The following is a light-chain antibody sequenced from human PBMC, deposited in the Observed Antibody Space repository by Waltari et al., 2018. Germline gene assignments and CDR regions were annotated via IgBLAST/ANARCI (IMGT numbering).Light chain of an antibody. J-gene: IGKJ1*01. CDR2: RSF. CDR1: ESINTW. Sequence: DIQMTQSPSTLSASVGARVTISCRATESINTWLAWYQQKPGKAPKLLISRSFNLESGVPSRFSGSGSGTEFTLTISSLQPDDLATYHCQQYRRPPWTFGQGTKV. V-gene: IGKV1-5*03. CDR3: QQYRRPPWT.